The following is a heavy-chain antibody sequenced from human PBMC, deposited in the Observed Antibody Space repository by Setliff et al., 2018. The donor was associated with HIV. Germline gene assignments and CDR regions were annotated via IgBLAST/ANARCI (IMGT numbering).Heavy chain of an antibody. V-gene: IGHV1-2*02. J-gene: IGHJ5*02. CDR2: INPDGGGT. CDR3: ATDVGVVTAHNWFDP. Sequence: GASVKVSCKASGYTFTGYYIHWVRQAPGQGLEWMGWINPDGGGTKYAQKFQGRVTMTRDTSISTAYMELSSLRSDDTAVYYCATDVGVVTAHNWFDPWGQGTLVTVSS. D-gene: IGHD2-21*02. CDR1: GYTFTGYY.